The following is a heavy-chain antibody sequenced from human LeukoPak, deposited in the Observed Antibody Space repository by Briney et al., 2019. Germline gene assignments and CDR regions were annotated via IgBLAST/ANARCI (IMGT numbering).Heavy chain of an antibody. J-gene: IGHJ4*02. CDR3: ARPASRGYPPLGY. CDR1: GGTFSSYT. Sequence: ASVKVSCKASGGTFSSYTISCVRQAPGQGLEWMGRIIPILGIANYAQKFQGRVTITADKSTSTAYMELSSLRSEDTAVYYCARPASRGYPPLGYWGQGTLVTVYS. D-gene: IGHD3-22*01. CDR2: IIPILGIA. V-gene: IGHV1-69*02.